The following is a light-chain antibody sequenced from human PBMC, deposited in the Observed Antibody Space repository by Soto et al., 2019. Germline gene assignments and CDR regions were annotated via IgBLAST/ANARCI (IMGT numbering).Light chain of an antibody. J-gene: IGKJ2*01. CDR1: QSLLHSNGYNY. CDR2: SGS. Sequence: DIVMTQSPLSLPVTPGEPASISCRSSQSLLHSNGYNYLDWYLQKPGQSPQLLIYSGSNRASGVPDRFSGSGSGTDFTLKISRVEADDVGTYSCMQGVQTPRTFGPWTKLEIK. CDR3: MQGVQTPRT. V-gene: IGKV2-28*01.